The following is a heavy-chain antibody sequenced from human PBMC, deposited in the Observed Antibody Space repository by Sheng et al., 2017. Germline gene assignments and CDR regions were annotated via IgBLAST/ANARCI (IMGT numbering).Heavy chain of an antibody. V-gene: IGHV4-61*01. D-gene: IGHD3-3*01. CDR1: GASGSVNSASYY. CDR3: ARENLWSGRTFDY. CDR2: IFYSGST. Sequence: QVQLQESGPGLVKPSETLSLTCTVSGASGSVNSASYYWTWIRQPPGKGLEWIGYIFYSGSTNSNPSLKSRVTMSVDTSKNQFSLNLRLVTAADTAVYYCARENLWSGRTFDYWGQGTLVTVSS. J-gene: IGHJ4*02.